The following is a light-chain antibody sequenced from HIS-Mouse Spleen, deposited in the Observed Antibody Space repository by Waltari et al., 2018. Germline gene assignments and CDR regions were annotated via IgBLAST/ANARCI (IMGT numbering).Light chain of an antibody. J-gene: IGLJ2*01. Sequence: QSALTQPASVSGSPGQSITISCTGTSSDVGGYNYVSWYQQHPGQAPKRMIYDVSNRPSGVSNRFSGSKSGNTASLTISGLQAEDEADYYCSSYTSSSTLDVVFGGGTKLTVL. CDR1: SSDVGGYNY. CDR2: DVS. V-gene: IGLV2-14*03. CDR3: SSYTSSSTLDVV.